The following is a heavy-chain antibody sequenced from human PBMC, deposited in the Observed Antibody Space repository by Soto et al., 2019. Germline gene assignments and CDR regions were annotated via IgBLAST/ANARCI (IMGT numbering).Heavy chain of an antibody. CDR1: GLTFSSYG. Sequence: GGSLRLSCAASGLTFSSYGMHWVRQAPGKGLEWVAVIWYDGSNKYYADSVKGRFTISRDNSKNTLYLQMNSLRAEDTAVYYCARGYDSSGYYYEAYYYYGMEVWGQGTTVTVSS. CDR2: IWYDGSNK. J-gene: IGHJ6*02. CDR3: ARGYDSSGYYYEAYYYYGMEV. D-gene: IGHD3-22*01. V-gene: IGHV3-33*01.